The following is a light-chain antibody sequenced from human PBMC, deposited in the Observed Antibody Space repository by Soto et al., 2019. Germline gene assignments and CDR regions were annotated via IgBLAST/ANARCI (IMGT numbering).Light chain of an antibody. CDR2: RAS. CDR3: QQYINWPLT. J-gene: IGKJ4*01. V-gene: IGKV3D-15*01. CDR1: QGVSNN. Sequence: EMMMTQSPATLSVSPGEGATLSCRASQGVSNNLAWYQQKPGQAPRLLIYRASTRATGIPARFSGSGSGTEFTLTISSLQSEDSAVYYCQQYINWPLTFGGGTKVEIK.